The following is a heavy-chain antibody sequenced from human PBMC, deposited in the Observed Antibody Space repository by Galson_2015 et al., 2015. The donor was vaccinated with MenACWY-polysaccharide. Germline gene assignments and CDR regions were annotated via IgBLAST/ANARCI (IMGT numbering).Heavy chain of an antibody. CDR3: ARRLTYYLYYYYGMDV. J-gene: IGHJ6*02. CDR1: GFTFSDYY. V-gene: IGHV3-11*01. D-gene: IGHD3-10*01. Sequence: SLRLSCAASGFTFSDYYMSWIRQAPGKGLEWVSYISSSGSTIYYADSVKGRFTISRVNAKNSLYLQMNSLRAEDTAVYYCARRLTYYLYYYYGMDVWGQGTTVTVSS. CDR2: ISSSGSTI.